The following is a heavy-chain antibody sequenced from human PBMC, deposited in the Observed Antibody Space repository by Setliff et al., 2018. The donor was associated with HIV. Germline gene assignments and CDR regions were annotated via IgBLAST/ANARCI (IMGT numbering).Heavy chain of an antibody. D-gene: IGHD3-3*01. CDR1: GVSFNNYA. J-gene: IGHJ5*02. CDR2: ISGGGGT. CDR3: TRGQRLTIFGVVIRRDWFDP. V-gene: IGHV3-23*01. Sequence: GGSLRLSCAASGVSFNNYAMSWVRESPGKGLEWVSAISGGGGTNYADSVRGRFTISRDNSNNTLYLHMNNLRADDTAVYYCTRGQRLTIFGVVIRRDWFDPWGQGTLVTVSS.